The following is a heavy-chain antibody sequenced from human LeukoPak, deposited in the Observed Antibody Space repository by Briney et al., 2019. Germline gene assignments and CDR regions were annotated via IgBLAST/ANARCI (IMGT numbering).Heavy chain of an antibody. V-gene: IGHV5-51*01. CDR3: AARGDYSGSGSFSVWFDP. CDR2: IYPGDSDT. D-gene: IGHD3-10*01. CDR1: GYSFTSYW. Sequence: GESLKISCKGSGYSFTSYWIGWVRQMPGKGLEWMGIIYPGDSDTRYSPSFEGQVTISVDKSISTAYLQWSSLKASDTAMYYCAARGDYSGSGSFSVWFDPWGQGTLVTVSS. J-gene: IGHJ5*02.